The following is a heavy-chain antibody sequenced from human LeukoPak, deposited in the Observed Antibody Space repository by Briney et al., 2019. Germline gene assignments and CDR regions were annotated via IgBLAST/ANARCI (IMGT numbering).Heavy chain of an antibody. J-gene: IGHJ4*02. V-gene: IGHV3-74*01. Sequence: GGSLRLSCAASGFTFSSYWMHWVRQAPGKGLVWVSRINSDGSSTTYADSVKGRFTISRDNAKNSLYLQMNSLRAEDTAVYYCARAEYYYGSGSPPPHPGFDYWGQGTLVTVSS. CDR1: GFTFSSYW. D-gene: IGHD3-10*01. CDR2: INSDGSST. CDR3: ARAEYYYGSGSPPPHPGFDY.